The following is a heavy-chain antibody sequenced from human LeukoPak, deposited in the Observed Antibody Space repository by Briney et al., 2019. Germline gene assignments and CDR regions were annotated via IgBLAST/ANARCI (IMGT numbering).Heavy chain of an antibody. Sequence: GGSLRLSCAASGVTFSSHSMHWVRQAPGKGLVWVSGISRDGTSTNYADDVKGRFTISRDNDKNTLYLQMNSLRVEDTAVYSCARGWYGPDSCGQGTLVTVSS. D-gene: IGHD2-15*01. J-gene: IGHJ5*01. V-gene: IGHV3-74*01. CDR2: ISRDGTST. CDR3: ARGWYGPDS. CDR1: GVTFSSHS.